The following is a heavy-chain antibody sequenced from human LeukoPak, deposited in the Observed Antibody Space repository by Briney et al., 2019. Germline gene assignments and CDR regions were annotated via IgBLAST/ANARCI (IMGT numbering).Heavy chain of an antibody. V-gene: IGHV1-2*02. J-gene: IGHJ4*02. CDR2: INPNSGGT. CDR1: GYTFTGYY. D-gene: IGHD3-10*01. Sequence: ASVKVSCKASGYTFTGYYMHWVRQAPGQGLEWMGWINPNSGGTNYAQKFQGRVTMTRDTSISTAYVELSRLRSDDTAVYYCARDIMVRGVIIHNFDYWGQGTLVTVSS. CDR3: ARDIMVRGVIIHNFDY.